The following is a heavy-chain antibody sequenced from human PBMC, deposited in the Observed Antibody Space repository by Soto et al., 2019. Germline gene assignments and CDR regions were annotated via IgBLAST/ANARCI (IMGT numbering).Heavy chain of an antibody. CDR1: GGSFSGYY. CDR3: ARAFRGRTSTWYDN. J-gene: IGHJ5*02. D-gene: IGHD1-7*01. V-gene: IGHV4-34*01. CDR2: VNHAGSA. Sequence: QVQLQQWGAGLLKPSETLSLTCAVYGGSFSGYYWSWIRQPPGKGLVWIGRVNHAGSATYSPSLNSRGAISVDTSKNQFSLRLSSVTAADTAIYCCARAFRGRTSTWYDNWGQGTLVTVSS.